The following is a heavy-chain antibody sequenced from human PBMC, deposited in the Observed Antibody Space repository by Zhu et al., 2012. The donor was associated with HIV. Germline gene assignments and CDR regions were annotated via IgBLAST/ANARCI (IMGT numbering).Heavy chain of an antibody. V-gene: IGHV4-30-2*01. Sequence: QVQLQESGSGLVKPSQTLSLTCAVSGGSISSGGYSWSWIRQPPGKGLEWIGYIYHSGSTYYNPPLKSRVTISVDRSKNQFSLKLSSVTAADTAVYYCARGGVTLLDYWGQGTLVTVSS. D-gene: IGHD2-21*02. CDR3: ARGGVTLLDY. J-gene: IGHJ4*02. CDR2: IYHSGST. CDR1: GGSISSGGYS.